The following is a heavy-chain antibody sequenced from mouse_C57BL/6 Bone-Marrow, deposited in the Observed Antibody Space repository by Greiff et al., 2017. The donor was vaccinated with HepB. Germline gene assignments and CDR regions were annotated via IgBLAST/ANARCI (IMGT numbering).Heavy chain of an antibody. CDR2: INPSNGGT. D-gene: IGHD1-1*01. CDR3: ARAITTVVRYFDV. J-gene: IGHJ1*03. CDR1: GYTVTSYW. Sequence: QVQLQQPGTELVKPGASVKLSCKASGYTVTSYWMHWVKQRPGQGLEWIGNINPSNGGTNYNEKFKSKATLTVDKSSSTAYMQLSSLTSEDSAVYYCARAITTVVRYFDVWGTGTTVTVSS. V-gene: IGHV1-53*01.